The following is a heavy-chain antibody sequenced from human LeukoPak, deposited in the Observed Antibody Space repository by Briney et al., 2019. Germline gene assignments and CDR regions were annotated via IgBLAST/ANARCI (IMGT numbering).Heavy chain of an antibody. V-gene: IGHV3-21*01. CDR3: ARDRGIAARIRLGYFDY. CDR1: GFTFSSYS. Sequence: GGSLRLSCAASGFTFSSYSMNWVRQAPGKGLEWVSSISSSSSYIYYADSVKGRFTISRDNAKNSLYPQMNSLRAEDTAVYYCARDRGIAARIRLGYFDYWGQGTLVTVSS. J-gene: IGHJ4*02. D-gene: IGHD6-6*01. CDR2: ISSSSSYI.